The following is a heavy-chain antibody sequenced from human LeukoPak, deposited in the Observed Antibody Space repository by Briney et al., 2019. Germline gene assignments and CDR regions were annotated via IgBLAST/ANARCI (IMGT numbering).Heavy chain of an antibody. CDR3: ARAYYYDSSGYPGGDAFDI. V-gene: IGHV1-69*13. CDR1: GGTFSSYA. D-gene: IGHD3-22*01. J-gene: IGHJ3*02. Sequence: ASVKVSCKASGGTFSSYAISWVRQAPGQGLEWMGGIIPIFGTANYAQKFQGRVTITADESTSTAYMELSSLRSEDTAVYYCARAYYYDSSGYPGGDAFDIWGQGTMVTVSS. CDR2: IIPIFGTA.